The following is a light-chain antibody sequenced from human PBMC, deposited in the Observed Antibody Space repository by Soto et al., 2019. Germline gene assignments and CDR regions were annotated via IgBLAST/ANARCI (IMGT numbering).Light chain of an antibody. V-gene: IGKV3-11*01. CDR3: QQRTDWPPAVT. Sequence: EMVLPQSPATLSLSPGERATLSCRASQSVSSYLAWYQHKPGQAPRLLIYDASNRATGIPARFSGSGSGTDFTLTISSLEPEDFAVYYCQQRTDWPPAVTFGQGTRLEIK. CDR2: DAS. CDR1: QSVSSY. J-gene: IGKJ5*01.